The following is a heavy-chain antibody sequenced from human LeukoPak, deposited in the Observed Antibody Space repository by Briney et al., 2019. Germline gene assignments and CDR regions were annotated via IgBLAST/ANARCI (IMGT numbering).Heavy chain of an antibody. J-gene: IGHJ5*02. CDR1: GFTFSSYA. V-gene: IGHV3-23*01. CDR2: ISGSGGST. Sequence: GGSLRLSCAASGFTFSSYAMSWVRQAPGKGLEWVSAISGSGGSTYYAESVKGRFTISRDNSKNTLYLQMNSLRAEDTAVYYCAKAPPIYCSGGSCPFDPWGQGTLVTVSS. CDR3: AKAPPIYCSGGSCPFDP. D-gene: IGHD2-15*01.